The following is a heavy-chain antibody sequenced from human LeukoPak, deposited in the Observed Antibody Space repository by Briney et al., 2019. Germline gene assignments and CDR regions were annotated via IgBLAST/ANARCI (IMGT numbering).Heavy chain of an antibody. D-gene: IGHD5-12*01. Sequence: GRSLRLSCAASGFTFSSYAMHWVRQAPGKGLEWVAVISYDGSNKYYADSVKGRFTISRDNSKNTLYLQMNSLRAEDTAVYYCARAPPRKWPTDYWGQGTLVTVSS. J-gene: IGHJ4*02. V-gene: IGHV3-30-3*01. CDR1: GFTFSSYA. CDR2: ISYDGSNK. CDR3: ARAPPRKWPTDY.